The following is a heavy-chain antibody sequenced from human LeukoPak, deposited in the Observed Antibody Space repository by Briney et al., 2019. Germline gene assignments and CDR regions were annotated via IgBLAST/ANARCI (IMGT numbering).Heavy chain of an antibody. J-gene: IGHJ4*02. CDR2: IYPGDSDT. D-gene: IGHD3-3*01. V-gene: IGHV5-51*01. Sequence: GESLKISCKGSGYTSSSYWIGWVRQMPGKGLEWMGIIYPGDSDTRYSPSLQGQVTISVDTSIGTAYLQWSSLKASDTAIYYCARQNDFRLDYWGQGTLVTVSS. CDR1: GYTSSSYW. CDR3: ARQNDFRLDY.